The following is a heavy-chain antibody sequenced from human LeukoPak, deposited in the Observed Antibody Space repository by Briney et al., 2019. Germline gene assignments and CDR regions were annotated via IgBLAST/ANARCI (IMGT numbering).Heavy chain of an antibody. D-gene: IGHD3-3*01. V-gene: IGHV1-18*01. Sequence: ASVKLSCKASGYTFTIYGISWVRQAPGQGLGWMGWISAHNGTTNYAQTLQGRGTMTTDTSTSTAYMQLRSLRSDDTAVYYCARLPYYDFWSGYYLYNWFDPWGQGTLVTVSS. CDR2: ISAHNGTT. CDR1: GYTFTIYG. J-gene: IGHJ5*02. CDR3: ARLPYYDFWSGYYLYNWFDP.